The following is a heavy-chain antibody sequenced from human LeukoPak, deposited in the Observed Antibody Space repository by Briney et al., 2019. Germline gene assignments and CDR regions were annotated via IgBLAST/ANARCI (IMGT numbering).Heavy chain of an antibody. Sequence: PGGSLRLSCAASGFTFDDYGMSWVRQAPGKGLEWVSGISGGGNSAYYADSVKGRFTISRDNSKNTLYVQMNSLRADDTAVYYCAKHGPGGRYDGHVDEFDYWGQGTLVTVSS. D-gene: IGHD1-26*01. CDR1: GFTFDDYG. CDR2: ISGGGNSA. J-gene: IGHJ4*02. CDR3: AKHGPGGRYDGHVDEFDY. V-gene: IGHV3-23*01.